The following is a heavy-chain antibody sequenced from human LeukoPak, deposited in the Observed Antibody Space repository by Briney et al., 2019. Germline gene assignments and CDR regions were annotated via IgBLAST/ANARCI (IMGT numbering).Heavy chain of an antibody. CDR3: ARDRPSGDILTGYYTGFDY. CDR1: GGSISSSNW. D-gene: IGHD3-9*01. J-gene: IGHJ4*02. Sequence: SETLSLTCAVPGGSISSSNWWSWVRQPPGKGLEWIGEIYHSGSTNYNPSLKSRVTISVDKSKNQFSLKLSSVTAADTAVYYCARDRPSGDILTGYYTGFDYWGQGTLVTVSS. CDR2: IYHSGST. V-gene: IGHV4-4*02.